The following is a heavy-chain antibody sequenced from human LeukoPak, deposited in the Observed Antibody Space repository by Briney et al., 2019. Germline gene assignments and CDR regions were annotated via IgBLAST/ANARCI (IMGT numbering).Heavy chain of an antibody. V-gene: IGHV3-30-3*01. Sequence: GGSLRLSCAASGFTFSSYAMHWVRQAPGKGLEWVAVISYDGSNKYYADSVKGRFTISRDNSKNTLYLQMNSLRAEDTAVYYCARDFGQRRWVQLRGYYFDYWGQGTLVTVSS. CDR2: ISYDGSNK. D-gene: IGHD5-24*01. J-gene: IGHJ4*02. CDR3: ARDFGQRRWVQLRGYYFDY. CDR1: GFTFSSYA.